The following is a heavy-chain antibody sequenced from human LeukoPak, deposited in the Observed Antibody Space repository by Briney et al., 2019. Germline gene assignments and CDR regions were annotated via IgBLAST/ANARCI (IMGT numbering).Heavy chain of an antibody. V-gene: IGHV4-59*01. CDR3: ARDRSEFDY. CDR1: GGSISNYY. Sequence: SETLSLTCTVSGGSISNYYWAWIRQPPGKGLEWIGYIYYSGSTNYNPSLNSRVTISVDTSKNQFSLKLSSVTAADTAVYYCARDRSEFDYWGQGTLVTVSP. CDR2: IYYSGST. J-gene: IGHJ4*02.